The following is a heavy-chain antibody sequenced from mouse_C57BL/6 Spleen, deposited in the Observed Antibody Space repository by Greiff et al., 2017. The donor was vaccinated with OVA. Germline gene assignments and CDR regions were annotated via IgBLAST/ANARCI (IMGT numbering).Heavy chain of an antibody. CDR2: IYPGSGNT. J-gene: IGHJ1*03. V-gene: IGHV1-66*01. CDR3: VHYYGSSYVYFDV. CDR1: GYSFTSYY. D-gene: IGHD1-1*01. Sequence: QVHVKQSGPELVKPGASVKISCKASGYSFTSYYIHWVKQRPGQGLEWIGWIYPGSGNTKYNEKFKGKATLTADTSSSTAYMQLSSLTSEDSAVYYCVHYYGSSYVYFDVWGTGTTVTVSS.